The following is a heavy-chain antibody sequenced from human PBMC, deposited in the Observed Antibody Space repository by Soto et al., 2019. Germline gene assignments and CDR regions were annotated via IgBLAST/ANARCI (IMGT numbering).Heavy chain of an antibody. D-gene: IGHD1-26*01. J-gene: IGHJ5*02. V-gene: IGHV3-48*02. Sequence: EVQLVESGGGLVQPGGSLRLSCAASGFTFSSYSMNWVRQAPGKGLEWVSYISSSSSTIYYADSVKGRFTISRDNAKNPLYLQMNSLRDEDTAVYYCARRPVGNWFDPWGQGTLVTVSS. CDR3: ARRPVGNWFDP. CDR1: GFTFSSYS. CDR2: ISSSSSTI.